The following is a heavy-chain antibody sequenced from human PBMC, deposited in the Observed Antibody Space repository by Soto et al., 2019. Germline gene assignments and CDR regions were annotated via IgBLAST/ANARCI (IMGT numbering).Heavy chain of an antibody. V-gene: IGHV4-39*01. J-gene: IGHJ3*02. CDR2: IYYTGRT. CDR3: ARISSGYADAGAFDI. Sequence: QLQVQESGPGLVKPSETLSLTCTVSGGSISSSAYIWGWIRQPPGKGLEWIGNIYYTGRTSYNPSLKSRITISIDTSKTGFSLKLSSVTAADTSVYFCARISSGYADAGAFDIWGQGKRVTVSS. CDR1: GGSISSSAYI. D-gene: IGHD5-12*01.